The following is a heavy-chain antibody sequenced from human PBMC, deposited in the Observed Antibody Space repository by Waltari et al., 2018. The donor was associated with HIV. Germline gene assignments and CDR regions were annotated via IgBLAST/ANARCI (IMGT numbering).Heavy chain of an antibody. V-gene: IGHV3-49*03. CDR1: GFSFGYSA. CDR3: TRGTFTVTYYFDY. J-gene: IGHJ4*02. Sequence: TSGFSFGYSAMSWFRQAPGKGLEWVGFIRSKAYGGTTQYAASVKGRFTISRDDSKSIAYLQMNSLKTEDTALYYCTRGTFTVTYYFDYWGRGTLVTVSS. CDR2: IRSKAYGGTT. D-gene: IGHD4-17*01.